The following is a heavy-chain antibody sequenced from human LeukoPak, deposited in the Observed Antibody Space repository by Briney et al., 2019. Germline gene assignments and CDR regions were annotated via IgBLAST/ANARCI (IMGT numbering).Heavy chain of an antibody. CDR2: NYPGYSDT. CDR3: ASPPTRECSSISCPLSY. Sequence: GETLKISRKGSGYSFISYWIGWVRQMPGKGLEWMGINYPGYSDTKYSSSFQGQVIISADKSIATAYLQWSSLKASDTAMYYCASPPTRECSSISCPLSYWGQGSLVTVSS. J-gene: IGHJ4*02. V-gene: IGHV5-51*01. D-gene: IGHD2-2*01. CDR1: GYSFISYW.